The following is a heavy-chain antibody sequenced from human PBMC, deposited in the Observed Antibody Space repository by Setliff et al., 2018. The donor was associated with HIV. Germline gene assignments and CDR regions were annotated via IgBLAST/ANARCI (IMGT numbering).Heavy chain of an antibody. V-gene: IGHV5-51*01. Sequence: PGESLKISCKGSGYSFTNYWIAWLRQMPGKGLECMGIIYPGDSDTTYSPAFQGQVSVSVDLSTSTAFLEWNNLRASDTATYYCVRSGRVGELYGFWGQGTPVTVSS. D-gene: IGHD1-1*01. CDR1: GYSFTNYW. J-gene: IGHJ4*02. CDR2: IYPGDSDT. CDR3: VRSGRVGELYGF.